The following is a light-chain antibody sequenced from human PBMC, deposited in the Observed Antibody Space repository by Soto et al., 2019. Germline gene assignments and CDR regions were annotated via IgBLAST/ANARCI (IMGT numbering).Light chain of an antibody. Sequence: DIQMTQSPSSLSASIGDRVTITCRASQTISNYLNWYQQKLGKAPKFLISTTSSLQSGVPARFSGSGSGTDFILTINSLQPEDAATYYCQQSYGTPLTFGGGTKVEI. CDR2: TTS. J-gene: IGKJ4*01. CDR1: QTISNY. V-gene: IGKV1-39*01. CDR3: QQSYGTPLT.